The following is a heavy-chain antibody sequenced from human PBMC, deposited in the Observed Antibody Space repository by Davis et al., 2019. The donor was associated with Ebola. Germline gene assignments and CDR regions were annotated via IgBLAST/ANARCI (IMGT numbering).Heavy chain of an antibody. CDR2: ISSSSNYI. CDR3: VRDPALVVTGGGWFFGL. Sequence: GESLKISCAASGFTFRGYGMHWVRQAPGKGLEWVSFISSSSNYIYYADSVKGRFTVSRDNAKNSLYLQMNSLRAEDTAVYYCVRDPALVVTGGGWFFGLWGRGTLVTVSS. J-gene: IGHJ2*01. V-gene: IGHV3-21*01. D-gene: IGHD2-21*02. CDR1: GFTFRGYG.